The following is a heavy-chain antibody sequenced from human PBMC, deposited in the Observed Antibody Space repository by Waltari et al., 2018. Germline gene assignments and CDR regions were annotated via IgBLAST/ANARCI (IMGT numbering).Heavy chain of an antibody. CDR2: IYYTGNT. V-gene: IGHV4-39*07. Sequence: QLQLQESGPGLVKPSETLSLTCTVSGVSINRTNYYWGWIRPSPGKGLEWIGTIYYTGNTYYNPSLKSRITISVDTSKNHFSLNLSSVTAADTAVYYCARDLVGLVFYYGMDVWGQGTTVTVSS. CDR3: ARDLVGLVFYYGMDV. CDR1: GVSINRTNYY. J-gene: IGHJ6*02. D-gene: IGHD3-16*01.